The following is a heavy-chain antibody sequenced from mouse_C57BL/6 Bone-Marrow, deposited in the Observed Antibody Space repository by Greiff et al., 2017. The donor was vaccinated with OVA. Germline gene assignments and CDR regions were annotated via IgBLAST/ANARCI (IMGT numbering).Heavy chain of an antibody. J-gene: IGHJ4*01. V-gene: IGHV1-18*01. CDR1: GYTFTDYN. Sequence: EVQLQQSGPELVKPGASVKIPCKASGYTFTDYNMDWVKQSHGKSLEWIGDINPNNGGTIYNQKFKGKATLTVDKSSSTAYMELRSLTSENTAVYYCARGAIYYYYYYAMGYWGQGTSVTVSS. CDR3: ARGAIYYYYYYAMGY. D-gene: IGHD1-1*01. CDR2: INPNNGGT.